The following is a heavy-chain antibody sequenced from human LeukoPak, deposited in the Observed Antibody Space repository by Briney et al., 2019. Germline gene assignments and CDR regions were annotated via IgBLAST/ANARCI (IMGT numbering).Heavy chain of an antibody. D-gene: IGHD2-15*01. CDR1: GYTFTSYD. Sequence: ASVKVSCKASGYTFTSYDINLVRLATGQGLEWMGRMNTNSGNTGYAQKFQGRVTMTRNTSISTAYMELSSLRSEDTAVYYCARSFTPSCSGGSCYVSGFDPWGQGTLVTVSS. CDR2: MNTNSGNT. J-gene: IGHJ5*02. V-gene: IGHV1-8*01. CDR3: ARSFTPSCSGGSCYVSGFDP.